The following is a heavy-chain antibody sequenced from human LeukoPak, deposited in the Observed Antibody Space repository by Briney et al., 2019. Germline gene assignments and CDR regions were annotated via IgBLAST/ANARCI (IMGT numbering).Heavy chain of an antibody. CDR1: GFTFSGSA. J-gene: IGHJ4*02. D-gene: IGHD2-2*02. V-gene: IGHV3-73*01. CDR2: IKSKGNSHAT. Sequence: GGSLRLSCEASGFTFSGSAMHWVRQASGKGLEWLGHIKSKGNSHATAYAASLKGRFTISRDDSKNTAYLQSNNLEIEDTATYYCARQSGAAIPFVYWGQGTLVTVSS. CDR3: ARQSGAAIPFVY.